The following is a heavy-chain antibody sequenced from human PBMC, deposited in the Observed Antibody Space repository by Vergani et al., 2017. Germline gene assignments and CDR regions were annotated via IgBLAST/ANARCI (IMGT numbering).Heavy chain of an antibody. CDR1: GGSISSGSYY. V-gene: IGHV4-61*02. CDR3: AREGYSSSWLQKAVDY. J-gene: IGHJ4*02. CDR2: IYTSGST. D-gene: IGHD6-13*01. Sequence: QVQLQESGPGLVKPSQTLSLTCTVSGGSISSGSYYWSWIRQPAGKGLEWIGRIYTSGSTNYNPSLKSRVTISVDTSKNQFSLKLGSVTAADTAVYYCAREGYSSSWLQKAVDYWGEGTLVTVSS.